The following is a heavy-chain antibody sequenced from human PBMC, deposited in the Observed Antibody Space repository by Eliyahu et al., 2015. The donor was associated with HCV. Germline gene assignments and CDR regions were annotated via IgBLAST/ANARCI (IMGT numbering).Heavy chain of an antibody. J-gene: IGHJ4*02. Sequence: EVQLLESGGGLVQPGGSLRLSCAASGFXFPXYAMGWVRQAPGKGLEWVSSISGSGGTVYYSDSVEGRFTLSRDNSENTLYLQMNRLRIDDTAVYYCARDINRGALFGLVHFDYWGQGTLVTVSS. CDR3: ARDINRGALFGLVHFDY. D-gene: IGHD3/OR15-3a*01. CDR2: ISGSGGTV. CDR1: GFXFPXYA. V-gene: IGHV3-23*01.